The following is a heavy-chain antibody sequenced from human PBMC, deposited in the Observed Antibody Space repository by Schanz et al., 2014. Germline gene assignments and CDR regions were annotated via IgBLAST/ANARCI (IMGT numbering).Heavy chain of an antibody. CDR2: MNPNSGNP. V-gene: IGHV1-8*01. CDR3: ARDRRRYCSTASCLHDNWFDP. CDR1: GYTFTSYD. D-gene: IGHD2-2*01. J-gene: IGHJ5*02. Sequence: QVQLIQSGAEVKKPGASVKVSCTASGYTFTSYDINWVRQAPGQGLEWLGWMNPNSGNPGFAQKFRGRVTMTADTSTSTAYMELSSLRSEDTAVYYCARDRRRYCSTASCLHDNWFDPWGQGTLVIVSS.